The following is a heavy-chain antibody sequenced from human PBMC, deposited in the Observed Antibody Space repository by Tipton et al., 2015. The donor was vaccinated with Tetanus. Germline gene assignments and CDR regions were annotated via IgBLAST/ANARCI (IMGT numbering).Heavy chain of an antibody. CDR2: VFTSGRT. V-gene: IGHV4-4*07. Sequence: LRLSCNVSGGSMRTYYWSWIRQTAGKGLEWIGRVFTSGRTHDNPSLRSRVIMSVDTSNNKFFLTLTSVTAADSGVYYCARGSAVDSSGWFDPFDIWGPGTMVTVSS. J-gene: IGHJ3*02. CDR3: ARGSAVDSSGWFDPFDI. CDR1: GGSMRTYY. D-gene: IGHD6-19*01.